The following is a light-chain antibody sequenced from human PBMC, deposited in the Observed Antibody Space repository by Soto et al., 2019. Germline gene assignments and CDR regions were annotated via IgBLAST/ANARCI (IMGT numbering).Light chain of an antibody. V-gene: IGLV1-44*01. J-gene: IGLJ2*01. CDR1: NIGSNT. Sequence: QPVLTQPPSASGTPGQRVAISCSANIGSNTVNWYQQLPGTAPKLLIYSNNQRPSGGPDRFSGSKSGTSASLAISGLQSEDEADYYCAAWDDSLNGPVFGGGTKLTVL. CDR2: SNN. CDR3: AAWDDSLNGPV.